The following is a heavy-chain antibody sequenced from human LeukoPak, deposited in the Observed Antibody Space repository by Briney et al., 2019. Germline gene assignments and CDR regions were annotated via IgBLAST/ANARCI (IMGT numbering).Heavy chain of an antibody. J-gene: IGHJ3*02. Sequence: SETLSLTCTVSGGSISSYYWSWIRQPPGKGLEWIGYIYYSGSTNYNPSLKSRVTISVDTSKNQFSLKLSSVTAADTAVYHCARVSDSSGYNDAFDIWGQGTMVTVSS. CDR3: ARVSDSSGYNDAFDI. D-gene: IGHD3-22*01. CDR1: GGSISSYY. CDR2: IYYSGST. V-gene: IGHV4-59*01.